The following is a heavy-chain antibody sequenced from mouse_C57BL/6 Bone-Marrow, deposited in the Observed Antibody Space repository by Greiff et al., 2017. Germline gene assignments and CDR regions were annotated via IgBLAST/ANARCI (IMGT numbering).Heavy chain of an antibody. V-gene: IGHV5-15*01. CDR1: GFTFSDYG. Sequence: EVQLQESGGGLVQPGGSLKLSCAASGFTFSDYGMAWVRQAPRKGPEWVAFISNLAYSIYYADTVTGRFTISRENAKNTLYLEMSSLRSEDTAMYYCARNYRRAMDYWGQGTSVTVSS. J-gene: IGHJ4*01. D-gene: IGHD2-12*01. CDR3: ARNYRRAMDY. CDR2: ISNLAYSI.